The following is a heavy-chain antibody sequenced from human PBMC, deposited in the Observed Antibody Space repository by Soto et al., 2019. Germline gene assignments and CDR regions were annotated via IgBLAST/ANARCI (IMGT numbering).Heavy chain of an antibody. D-gene: IGHD3-9*01. CDR1: GYTFTSYG. CDR2: ISAYNGNT. J-gene: IGHJ4*02. CDR3: ARDPRLRYFDWSLTTFDY. Sequence: ASVKVSCKASGYTFTSYGISWVRQAPGQGLEWMGWISAYNGNTNYAQKLQGRVTMTTDTSTSTAYMELRSLRSDDTAVYYCARDPRLRYFDWSLTTFDYWGQGTLVTVS. V-gene: IGHV1-18*01.